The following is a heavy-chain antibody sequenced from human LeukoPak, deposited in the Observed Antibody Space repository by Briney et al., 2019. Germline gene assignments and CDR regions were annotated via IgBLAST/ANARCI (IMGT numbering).Heavy chain of an antibody. D-gene: IGHD6-19*01. Sequence: GESLKISCKGSGYSFTNYWIAWVRQMPGKGLEWVGIIYPGDSGTRYSPSFRGQVTISADKSISTAYLQWSSLKASDTAMYYCARRDSSGWYYFDSWGQGTLVTVSS. J-gene: IGHJ4*02. CDR1: GYSFTNYW. CDR2: IYPGDSGT. CDR3: ARRDSSGWYYFDS. V-gene: IGHV5-51*01.